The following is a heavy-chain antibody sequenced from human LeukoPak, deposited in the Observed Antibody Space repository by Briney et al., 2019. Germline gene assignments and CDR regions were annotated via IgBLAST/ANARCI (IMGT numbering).Heavy chain of an antibody. CDR3: AELGITMIGGV. V-gene: IGHV3-48*03. Sequence: QPGGSLRLSCEASGFTFSSYERNWVRQAPGKGLEWILYISSSGSSIYYADSVKGRFTISRDNAKNSLYLQMNSLRAEDTAVYYCAELGITMIGGVWGKGTTVTISS. D-gene: IGHD3-10*02. J-gene: IGHJ6*04. CDR1: GFTFSSYE. CDR2: ISSSGSSI.